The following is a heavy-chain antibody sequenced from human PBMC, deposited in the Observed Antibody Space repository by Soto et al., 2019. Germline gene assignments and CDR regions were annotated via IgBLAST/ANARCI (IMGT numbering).Heavy chain of an antibody. CDR1: GGSFSGYY. Sequence: QVQLQQWGAGLLKPSETLSLTCAVYGGSFSGYYWSWIRQPPGKGLEWIGEINHSGSTNYNPSLKSRLTISVHSSKNQFSLKLSSVTAADTAAYYCTRSLYRGWGSTRSSYHFDYWGQGTLVTVFS. CDR2: INHSGST. V-gene: IGHV4-34*01. CDR3: TRSLYRGWGSTRSSYHFDY. J-gene: IGHJ4*02. D-gene: IGHD2-2*01.